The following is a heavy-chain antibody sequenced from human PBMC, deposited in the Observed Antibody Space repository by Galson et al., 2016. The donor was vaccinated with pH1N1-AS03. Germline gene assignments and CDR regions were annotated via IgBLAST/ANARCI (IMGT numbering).Heavy chain of an antibody. CDR2: VNTKTGVT. D-gene: IGHD6-13*01. CDR1: GYAFTAYY. V-gene: IGHV1-2*02. J-gene: IGHJ4*02. Sequence: SVKVSCKVSGYAFTAYYIHWVRQAPGQGLEWMGFVNTKTGVTIYAQKFKGRVTMTRDTSISTAYTELRGLGSDDSAFYYCARVEGIASTTGDWGQGSLITVSS. CDR3: ARVEGIASTTGD.